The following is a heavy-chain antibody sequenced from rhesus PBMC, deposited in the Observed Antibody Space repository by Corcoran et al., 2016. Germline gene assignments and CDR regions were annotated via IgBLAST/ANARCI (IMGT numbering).Heavy chain of an antibody. Sequence: QVQLQESGPGLVKPSETLSLACAVSGGPVSGGYDWRGIRQPPGKGLEWSGYIYGSRGSTNYNPSLKNRVTISKDSSKNQFSLKLSSVTAADTAVYYCARYSNDGGSLDVWGRGVLVTVSS. D-gene: IGHD4-23*01. CDR3: ARYSNDGGSLDV. J-gene: IGHJ5-2*02. CDR1: GGPVSGGYD. V-gene: IGHV4-76*01. CDR2: IYGSRGST.